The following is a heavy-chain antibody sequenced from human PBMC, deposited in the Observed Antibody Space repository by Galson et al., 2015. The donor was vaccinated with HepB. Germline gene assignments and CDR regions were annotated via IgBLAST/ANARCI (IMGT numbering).Heavy chain of an antibody. CDR3: ARTLYQLRMGAFDY. Sequence: PALVKPTQTLTLTCTFSGFSLSTSGMCVSWIRQPPGKALEWLALIDWDDDKYYSTSLKTRLTISKDTSKNQVVLTMTNMDPVDTATYYCARTLYQLRMGAFDYWGQGTLVTVSS. CDR1: GFSLSTSGMC. D-gene: IGHD2-2*01. J-gene: IGHJ4*02. V-gene: IGHV2-70*01. CDR2: IDWDDDK.